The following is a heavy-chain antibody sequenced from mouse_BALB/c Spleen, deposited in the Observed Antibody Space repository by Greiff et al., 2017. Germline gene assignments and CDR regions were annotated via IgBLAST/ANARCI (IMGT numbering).Heavy chain of an antibody. J-gene: IGHJ3*01. Sequence: DVQLVESGGGLVKPGGSLKLSCAASGFTFSSYGMSWVRQTPDKRLEWVATISSGGSYTYYPDSVKGRFTISRDNAKNTLYLRMSSLKSEDTAMYCWARLTGSAWFAYWGQGTLVTVSA. CDR1: GFTFSSYG. CDR2: ISSGGSYT. V-gene: IGHV5-6*01. D-gene: IGHD4-1*01. CDR3: ARLTGSAWFAY.